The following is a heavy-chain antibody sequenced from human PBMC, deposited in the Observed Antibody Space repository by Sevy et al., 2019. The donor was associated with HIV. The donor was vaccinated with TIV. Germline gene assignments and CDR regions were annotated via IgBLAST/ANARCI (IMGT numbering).Heavy chain of an antibody. D-gene: IGHD3-10*01. CDR2: IYYSRST. CDR1: GGSISSSSYY. Sequence: SETLSLTCTVSGGSISSSSYYWGWIRQPPGKGLEWIGSIYYSRSTYYNPSLKSRVTISVDTSKNQFSLKLSSVTAADTAVYYCARHSYYGSGSYFRYWGQGTLVTVSS. J-gene: IGHJ4*02. V-gene: IGHV4-39*01. CDR3: ARHSYYGSGSYFRY.